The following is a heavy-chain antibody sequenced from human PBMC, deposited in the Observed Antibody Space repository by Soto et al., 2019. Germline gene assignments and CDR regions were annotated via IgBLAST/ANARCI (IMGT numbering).Heavy chain of an antibody. D-gene: IGHD2-15*01. CDR1: GYTFTSYA. CDR2: INAGNGNT. J-gene: IGHJ6*03. CDR3: AASRGYCSGGSCYPRNYYYMDV. Sequence: ASVKVSCKASGYTFTSYAMHWVRQAPGQRLEWMGWINAGNGNTKYSQKFQGRVTITRDTSASTAYMELSSLRSEDTAVYYCAASRGYCSGGSCYPRNYYYMDVWGKGTTVTVSS. V-gene: IGHV1-3*01.